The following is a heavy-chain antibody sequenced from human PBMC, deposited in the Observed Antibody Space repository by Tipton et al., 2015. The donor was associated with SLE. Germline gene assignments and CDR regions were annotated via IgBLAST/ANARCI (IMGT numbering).Heavy chain of an antibody. V-gene: IGHV4-30-4*08. J-gene: IGHJ5*02. Sequence: TLSLTCAVYGGSFSGYYWSWIRQPPGKGLEWIGYIYYSGSTYYNPSLKSRVTISVDTSKNQFSLKLSSVTAADTAVYYCAKSYYDSSGANWFDPRGQGTLVTVSS. D-gene: IGHD3-22*01. CDR1: GGSFSGYY. CDR2: IYYSGST. CDR3: AKSYYDSSGANWFDP.